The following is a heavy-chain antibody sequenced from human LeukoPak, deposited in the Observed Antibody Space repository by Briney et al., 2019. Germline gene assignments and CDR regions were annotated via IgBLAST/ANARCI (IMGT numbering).Heavy chain of an antibody. V-gene: IGHV1-2*06. J-gene: IGHJ3*02. D-gene: IGHD4-23*01. CDR3: ARALDYGGNPLNAFDI. Sequence: ASVKVSCKASGYTFTGYYMHWVRQAPGQGLEWMGRINPNSGGTNYAQKFQGRVTMTRDTSISTAYMELNRLRSDDTAVYYCARALDYGGNPLNAFDIWGQGTMVTVSS. CDR2: INPNSGGT. CDR1: GYTFTGYY.